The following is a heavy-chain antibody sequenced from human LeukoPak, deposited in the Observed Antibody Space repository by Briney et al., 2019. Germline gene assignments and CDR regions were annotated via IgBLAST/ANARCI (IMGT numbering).Heavy chain of an antibody. V-gene: IGHV1-69*05. CDR2: IIPIFGTA. Sequence: GASVKVSCKASGGTFSSYAISRVRQAPGQGLEWMGGIIPIFGTANYAQKFQGRVTITTDESTSTAYMELSSLRSEDTAVYYCASRQNYYDSSGYFGYWGQGTLVTVSS. J-gene: IGHJ4*02. CDR3: ASRQNYYDSSGYFGY. CDR1: GGTFSSYA. D-gene: IGHD3-22*01.